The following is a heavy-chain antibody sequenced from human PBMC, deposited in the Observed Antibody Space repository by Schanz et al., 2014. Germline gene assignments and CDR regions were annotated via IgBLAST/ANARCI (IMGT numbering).Heavy chain of an antibody. J-gene: IGHJ3*02. D-gene: IGHD3-10*01. CDR1: GYSLNELS. CDR2: FHHEDGDT. V-gene: IGHV1-24*01. Sequence: QVQLVQSGVEVKRPGASVKVSCKVSGYSLNELSMHWVRQAPGRGLEWMGGFHHEDGDTVYAQKFQGRVNMTRDTVTTTVHLELTRLRTDDTAIYYCARVHIATYHYNSPGAFDIWGQGTRVTVSS. CDR3: ARVHIATYHYNSPGAFDI.